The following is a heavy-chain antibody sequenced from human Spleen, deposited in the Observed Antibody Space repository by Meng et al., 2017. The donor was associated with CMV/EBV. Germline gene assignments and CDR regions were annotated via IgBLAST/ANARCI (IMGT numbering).Heavy chain of an antibody. J-gene: IGHJ4*02. CDR2: ISSSSSYI. CDR3: ARDLAPQSDYYDSSGYYYLPKGFDY. D-gene: IGHD3-22*01. Sequence: WVRHAPWKGLEWLSSISSSSSYIYHADSMKGRFTISRDNAKNSLYLQMNSLRAEDTAVYYCARDLAPQSDYYDSSGYYYLPKGFDYWGQGTLVTVSS. V-gene: IGHV3-21*01.